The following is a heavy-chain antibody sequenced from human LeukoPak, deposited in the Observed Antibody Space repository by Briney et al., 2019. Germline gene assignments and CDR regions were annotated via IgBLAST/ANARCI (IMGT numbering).Heavy chain of an antibody. CDR2: IYNSGST. V-gene: IGHV4-61*02. CDR3: ARDTTVTKDAFEI. Sequence: SQTLSLTCTVSGGSISSGTYYWSWIRKPAGKGLEWIGRIYNSGSTKYNPSLKSRVAMSVDTSKNQFSLKLSSVTAADTAVYYCARDTTVTKDAFEIWGQGTMVTVSS. CDR1: GGSISSGTYY. D-gene: IGHD4-17*01. J-gene: IGHJ3*02.